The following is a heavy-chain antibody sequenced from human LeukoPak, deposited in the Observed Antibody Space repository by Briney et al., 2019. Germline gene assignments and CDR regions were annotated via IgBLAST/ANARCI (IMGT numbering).Heavy chain of an antibody. CDR3: ARSPLEATYGDYEGSWFDP. Sequence: SETLSLTCTVSGGSTSSGGYYWSWIRQHPGKGLQWIGYIYYSGSTYYNQSLNSRVTISVENTNNQYSLQLSSVTAADTAVYYCARSPLEATYGDYEGSWFDPWGQGTLVTVSS. CDR1: GGSTSSGGYY. J-gene: IGHJ5*02. CDR2: IYYSGST. D-gene: IGHD4-17*01. V-gene: IGHV4-31*03.